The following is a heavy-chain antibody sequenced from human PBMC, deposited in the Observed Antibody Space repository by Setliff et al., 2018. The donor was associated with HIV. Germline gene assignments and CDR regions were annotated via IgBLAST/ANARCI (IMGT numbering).Heavy chain of an antibody. CDR2: IYPGDSDT. Sequence: PGESLKISCKGSGYRFTSYWIGWVRQMPGKGLEWMGIIYPGDSDTRYSPSFQGQVTILADKSISTAYLQWSSLKASDTVMYYCARAVEDYYDSSGLPTYYYYGIDVWGQGTTVTVSS. J-gene: IGHJ6*02. CDR3: ARAVEDYYDSSGLPTYYYYGIDV. CDR1: GYRFTSYW. D-gene: IGHD3-22*01. V-gene: IGHV5-51*01.